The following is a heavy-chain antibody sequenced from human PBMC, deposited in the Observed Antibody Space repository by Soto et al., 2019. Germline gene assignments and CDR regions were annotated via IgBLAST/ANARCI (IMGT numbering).Heavy chain of an antibody. D-gene: IGHD6-19*01. CDR1: GFTFSSYG. Sequence: QVQLVESGGGVVQPGRSLRLSCAASGFTFSSYGMHWVRQAPGKGLEWVAVISYDGSNKYYADSVKGRFTISRDNSKNTQYLQMNSLRAEDTAVYYCAKRLQGYSSGWYGMDVWGQGTTVTVSS. CDR2: ISYDGSNK. J-gene: IGHJ6*02. V-gene: IGHV3-30*18. CDR3: AKRLQGYSSGWYGMDV.